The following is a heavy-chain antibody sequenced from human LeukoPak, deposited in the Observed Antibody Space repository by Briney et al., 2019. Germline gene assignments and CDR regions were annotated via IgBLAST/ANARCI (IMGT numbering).Heavy chain of an antibody. CDR2: IYYTGAT. Sequence: PSETLSLTCTVSDGSISNYYWSWIRLPPGKGLEWIGYIYYTGATNYSPSLKSRVTISLDTSKNQFSLRLSSVTAADAAVYYCARAGYSYGTGYYFDYWGQGALVTVSS. CDR3: ARAGYSYGTGYYFDY. CDR1: DGSISNYY. V-gene: IGHV4-59*01. D-gene: IGHD5-18*01. J-gene: IGHJ4*02.